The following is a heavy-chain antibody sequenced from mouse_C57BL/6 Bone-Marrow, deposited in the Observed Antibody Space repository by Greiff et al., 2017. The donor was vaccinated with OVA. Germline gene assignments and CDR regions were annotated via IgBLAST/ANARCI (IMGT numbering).Heavy chain of an antibody. J-gene: IGHJ3*01. CDR2: INPSNGGT. Sequence: QVQLQQSGTELVKPGASVKLSCKASGYTFTSYWMHWVKQRPGQGLEWIGNINPSNGGTNYNEKFKSKATLTVDKSSSTAYMQLSSLTSEDSAVYYCARCGTMITWFAYWGQGTLVTVSA. V-gene: IGHV1-53*01. D-gene: IGHD2-4*01. CDR1: GYTFTSYW. CDR3: ARCGTMITWFAY.